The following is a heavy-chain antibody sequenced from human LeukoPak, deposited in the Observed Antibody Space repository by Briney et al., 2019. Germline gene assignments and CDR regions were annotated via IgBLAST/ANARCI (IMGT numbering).Heavy chain of an antibody. CDR3: AKGIVVVPAAPFDY. J-gene: IGHJ4*02. V-gene: IGHV3-23*01. D-gene: IGHD2-2*01. CDR2: ISGSGGST. CDR1: GFTFSSHA. Sequence: GGSLRLSCAASGFTFSSHAMSWVRQAPGKGLEWVSAISGSGGSTYYADSVKGRFTISRDNSKNTLYLQMNSLRAEDTAVYYCAKGIVVVPAAPFDYWGQGTLVTVSS.